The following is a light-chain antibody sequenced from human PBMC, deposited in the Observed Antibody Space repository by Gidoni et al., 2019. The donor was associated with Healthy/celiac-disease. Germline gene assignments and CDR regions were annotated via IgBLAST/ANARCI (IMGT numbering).Light chain of an antibody. J-gene: IGKJ2*03. CDR1: QSVSSSY. CDR2: GAS. Sequence: IVLTQSPGTLSLSPGERATLSCRASQSVSSSYLAWYQQKPGQAPRLLSYGASSRATGIPDRFSGSGSGSDFTLTISRLEPEDFAVYYCQQYGSSPIYSFGQGTKLEIK. V-gene: IGKV3-20*01. CDR3: QQYGSSPIYS.